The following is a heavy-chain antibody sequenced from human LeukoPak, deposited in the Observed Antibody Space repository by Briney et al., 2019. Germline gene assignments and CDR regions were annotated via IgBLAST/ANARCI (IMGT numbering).Heavy chain of an antibody. Sequence: GGSLRLSCAASGFTVSSNYMSWVRRAPGKGLEWVSVIYSGGCTYYADSVKGRFTISRDNSKNTLYLQMNSLRAEDTAVYYCAREHPMSSSWYADWGQGTLVTVPS. CDR2: IYSGGCT. D-gene: IGHD6-13*01. CDR3: AREHPMSSSWYAD. V-gene: IGHV3-53*01. CDR1: GFTVSSNY. J-gene: IGHJ4*02.